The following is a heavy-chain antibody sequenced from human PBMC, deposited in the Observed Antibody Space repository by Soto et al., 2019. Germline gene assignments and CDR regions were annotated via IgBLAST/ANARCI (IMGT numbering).Heavy chain of an antibody. CDR3: ARVRTAATSYDAFDL. CDR2: MSHSGST. Sequence: QLQVRESGPGLLKPSETLSLTCTVSSGSINTNSHYWGWIRQPPGKGPEWIGTMSHSGSTYQSPSRKRRVTMSVDTAKNQFSLRLSSVTAADTAVYYCARVRTAATSYDAFDLWGEGTMVTVSS. D-gene: IGHD2-15*01. CDR1: SGSINTNSHY. V-gene: IGHV4-39*01. J-gene: IGHJ3*01.